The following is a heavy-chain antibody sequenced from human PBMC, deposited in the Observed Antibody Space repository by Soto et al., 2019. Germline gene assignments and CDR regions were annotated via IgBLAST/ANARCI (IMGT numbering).Heavy chain of an antibody. J-gene: IGHJ4*02. CDR3: AKPSLQQVVATEYYFDY. CDR2: ISGSGGST. Sequence: EVQLLESGGGLVQPGGSLRLSCAASGFTFSSYAMSWVRQAPGKGLEWVSAISGSGGSTYYADSVKGRFTISSDNSKNTLYLHMNSLRAEDTAVYYCAKPSLQQVVATEYYFDYWGQGTLVTVSS. D-gene: IGHD5-12*01. V-gene: IGHV3-23*01. CDR1: GFTFSSYA.